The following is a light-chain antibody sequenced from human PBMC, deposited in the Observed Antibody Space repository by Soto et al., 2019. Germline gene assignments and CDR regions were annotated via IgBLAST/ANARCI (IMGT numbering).Light chain of an antibody. CDR1: QSISGR. V-gene: IGKV1-5*01. Sequence: DIQMTQSPSTLSTSVGDRVTITCRVSQSISGRLAWYQQKPGQAPKLLIHDASSLQSGVPSRFSGSGSGTEFTLTISSLQPEDFATYYCQQSYRNPRTFGLGTKVDIK. CDR2: DAS. J-gene: IGKJ1*01. CDR3: QQSYRNPRT.